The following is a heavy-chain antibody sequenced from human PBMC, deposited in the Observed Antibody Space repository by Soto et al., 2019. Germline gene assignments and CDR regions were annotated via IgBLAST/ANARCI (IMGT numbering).Heavy chain of an antibody. V-gene: IGHV3-21*01. Sequence: EVQLVESGGGLVKPGGSLRLSCAASGFTFSSYSMNWVRQAPGKGLEWVSSISSSSSYIYYADSVKGRFTISRDNAKNSLYLQMNSLRAEDTAVYYCAREGDYGDYVYAFDIWGQGTMVTVSS. D-gene: IGHD4-17*01. J-gene: IGHJ3*02. CDR3: AREGDYGDYVYAFDI. CDR1: GFTFSSYS. CDR2: ISSSSSYI.